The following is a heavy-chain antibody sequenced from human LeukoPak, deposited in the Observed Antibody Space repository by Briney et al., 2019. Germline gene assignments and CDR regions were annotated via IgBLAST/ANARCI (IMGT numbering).Heavy chain of an antibody. V-gene: IGHV4-39*01. CDR3: ARALVYCSGGSCTRGYNWFDP. CDR2: IYYGGST. D-gene: IGHD2-15*01. Sequence: SETLSLTCIVSGGSISSSDYYWGWIRQPPGKGLEWIGSIYYGGSTYYNPSLKGRVTISVDTSMNQFSLKLSFVTTADTAVYYCARALVYCSGGSCTRGYNWFDPWGQGTLVTVPS. CDR1: GGSISSSDYY. J-gene: IGHJ5*02.